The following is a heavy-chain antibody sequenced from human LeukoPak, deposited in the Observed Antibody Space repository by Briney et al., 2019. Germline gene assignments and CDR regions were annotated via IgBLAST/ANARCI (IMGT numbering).Heavy chain of an antibody. J-gene: IGHJ5*02. CDR2: INHSGST. Sequence: PSETLSLTCAVYGRSFSGYYWSWIRQPPGKGLEWIGEINHSGSTNYNPSLKSRVTISVDTSKNQFSLKLSSVTAADTAVYYCARGRWFDPWGQGTLVTVSS. CDR1: GRSFSGYY. V-gene: IGHV4-34*01. CDR3: ARGRWFDP.